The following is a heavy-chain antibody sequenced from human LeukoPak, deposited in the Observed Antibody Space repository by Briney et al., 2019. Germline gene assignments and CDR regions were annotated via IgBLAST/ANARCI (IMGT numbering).Heavy chain of an antibody. J-gene: IGHJ5*02. CDR2: INGDGSNI. CDR1: GFTFSSYW. CDR3: ARQGGREWSNWFDP. V-gene: IGHV3-74*01. Sequence: PGGSLRLSCVASGFTFSSYWMHWVRQDPRKGLVWVSRINGDGSNINYADSVRGRFTISRDNAKNTLYLQMNSLRAEDTAVYYCARQGGREWSNWFDPWGQGTLVTVSS. D-gene: IGHD3-3*01.